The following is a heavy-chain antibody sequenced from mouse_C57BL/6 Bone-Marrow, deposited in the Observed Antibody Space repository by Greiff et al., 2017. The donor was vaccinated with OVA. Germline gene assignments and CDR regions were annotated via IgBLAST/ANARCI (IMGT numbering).Heavy chain of an antibody. D-gene: IGHD2-2*01. J-gene: IGHJ2*01. Sequence: EVKLVESGGGLAQPGESLSLTCEFNEYEIPSHDRSWVRKFPEKKLELVAAINSDGGSTYYPDTMERRFIISRDNTKKTLYLQMSSLRSEDTALYYCARPLMVTTDGLGYWGQGTTLTVSS. CDR1: EYEIPSHD. CDR3: ARPLMVTTDGLGY. V-gene: IGHV5-2*03. CDR2: INSDGGST.